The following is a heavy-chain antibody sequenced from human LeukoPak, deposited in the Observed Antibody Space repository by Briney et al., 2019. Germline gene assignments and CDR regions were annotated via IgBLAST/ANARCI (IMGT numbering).Heavy chain of an antibody. J-gene: IGHJ4*02. D-gene: IGHD4-17*01. V-gene: IGHV3-33*06. CDR1: GSSFVNYG. CDR2: IWYDGSNK. CDR3: AKRPSDYGDYVSYFDY. Sequence: PGKSLTLSCAVSGSSFVNYGMNWVRQAPGKGLEWVAVIWYDGSNKDYADSVKGRFTISRDNSKDTLYLQMNSLRDEDTAVYYCAKRPSDYGDYVSYFDYWGQGTLVTVSS.